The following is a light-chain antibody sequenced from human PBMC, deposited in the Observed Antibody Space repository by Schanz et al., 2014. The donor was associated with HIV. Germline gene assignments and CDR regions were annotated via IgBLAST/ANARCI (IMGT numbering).Light chain of an antibody. CDR2: ANT. Sequence: QSVLAQPPSVSGAPGQRVTISCTGSSSNIGADYDVHWYQLLPGTAPKVLIFANTHRPSGVPDRFSGSQTGTSATLAINGLQTGDEADYFCATWDSTLFGVVFGGGTKLTVL. V-gene: IGLV1-40*01. J-gene: IGLJ2*01. CDR1: SSNIGADYD. CDR3: ATWDSTLFGVV.